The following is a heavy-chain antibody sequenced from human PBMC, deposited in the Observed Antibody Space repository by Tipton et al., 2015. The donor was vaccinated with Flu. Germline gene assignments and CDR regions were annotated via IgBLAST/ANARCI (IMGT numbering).Heavy chain of an antibody. J-gene: IGHJ2*01. V-gene: IGHV4-4*07. CDR1: GDSMSSDY. CDR2: IHTRGNT. D-gene: IGHD3-22*01. CDR3: ARDRYYYESSGAYYWYFDL. Sequence: LRLSCIVPGDSMSSDYWSWIRQPAGKGLEWIGRIHTRGNTNYNPSLASRVTMSVDTSKNQLSLKLTSVTAADTAVYSCARDRYYYESSGAYYWYFDLWGRGTLVTVSS.